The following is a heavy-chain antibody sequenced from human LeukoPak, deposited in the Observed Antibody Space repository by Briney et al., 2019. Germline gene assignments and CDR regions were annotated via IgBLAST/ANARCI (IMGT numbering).Heavy chain of an antibody. J-gene: IGHJ4*02. D-gene: IGHD3-3*01. CDR2: ICPGDSDT. CDR1: GYSFTSYW. Sequence: GESLKISCKGSGYSFTSYWIGWVRQMPGKGLEWMGIICPGDSDTRYSPSFQGQVTISADKSISTAYLQWSSLKASDTAMYYCARLGPNYDFWSGYLDYWGQGTLVTVSS. V-gene: IGHV5-51*01. CDR3: ARLGPNYDFWSGYLDY.